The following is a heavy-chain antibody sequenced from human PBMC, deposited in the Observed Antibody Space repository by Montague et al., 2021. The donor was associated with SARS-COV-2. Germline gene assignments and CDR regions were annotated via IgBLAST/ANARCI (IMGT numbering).Heavy chain of an antibody. CDR1: GFTFSDNY. V-gene: IGHV3-11*05. D-gene: IGHD2-21*01. J-gene: IGHJ6*02. CDR2: ISSSSRDI. CDR3: ARERRVVAMGSHYGMDV. Sequence: SLRLSCAASGFTFSDNYMSWIRQAPGKGLEWVSYISSSSRDIKYADSVXGRFTISRDNVESSLYLQMNSLRGEDTAVYYCARERRVVAMGSHYGMDVWGPGTTVIVSS.